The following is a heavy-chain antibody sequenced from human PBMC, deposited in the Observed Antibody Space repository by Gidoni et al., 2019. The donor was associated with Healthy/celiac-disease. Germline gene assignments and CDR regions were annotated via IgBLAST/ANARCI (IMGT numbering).Heavy chain of an antibody. CDR1: GGTFSSYT. J-gene: IGHJ4*02. D-gene: IGHD2-2*01. Sequence: GSSVKVSCKASGGTFSSYTFIWVRQAPGQVLEWMGRIIPILGIAIYAQKFQGRVTITADISTSTAYMELSSLRSEDTAVYYCARDLELDDYAGQEGNWGQGTLVTVS. CDR2: IIPILGIA. CDR3: ARDLELDDYAGQEGN. V-gene: IGHV1-69*04.